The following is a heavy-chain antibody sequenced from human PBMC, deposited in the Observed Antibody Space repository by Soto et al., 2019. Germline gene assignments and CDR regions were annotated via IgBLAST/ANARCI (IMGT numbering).Heavy chain of an antibody. D-gene: IGHD3-10*01. J-gene: IGHJ6*02. CDR3: ARVQGRWYGSGSYQGMDV. CDR2: IWYDGSNE. V-gene: IGHV3-33*01. CDR1: GFTFSNYG. Sequence: QVQLVESGGGVVQPGRSLRLSCAASGFTFSNYGMYWVRQAPGKGLEWVAVIWYDGSNEYYADSVKGRFTISRDNSKNTLDLKMNSLGAEDTAVYYCARVQGRWYGSGSYQGMDVWGQGTTVTVSS.